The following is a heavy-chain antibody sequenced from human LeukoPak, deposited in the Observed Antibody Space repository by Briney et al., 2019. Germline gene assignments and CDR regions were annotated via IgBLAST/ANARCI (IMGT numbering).Heavy chain of an antibody. Sequence: TGRSLRLSCAASGFTFSSYAMHWVHQAPGKGLEWVAVISYDGSNKYYADSVKGRFTISRDNSKNTLYLQMNSLRAEDTAVYYCARSGSYYAIFDYWGQGTLVTVSS. CDR2: ISYDGSNK. D-gene: IGHD1-26*01. J-gene: IGHJ4*02. CDR1: GFTFSSYA. V-gene: IGHV3-30-3*01. CDR3: ARSGSYYAIFDY.